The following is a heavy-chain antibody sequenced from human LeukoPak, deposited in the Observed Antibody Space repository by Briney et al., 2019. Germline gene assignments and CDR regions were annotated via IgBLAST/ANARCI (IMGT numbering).Heavy chain of an antibody. Sequence: PGGSLRLSCAASGFTFSSYAMHWVRQAPGKGLEWVAVISYDGSNKYYADSVKGRFTISRDNSKNTLYLQMNSLRAEDTAVYYCARGLMVRGVISIDYWGQGTLVTVSS. CDR3: ARGLMVRGVISIDY. CDR2: ISYDGSNK. V-gene: IGHV3-30-3*01. D-gene: IGHD3-10*01. CDR1: GFTFSSYA. J-gene: IGHJ4*02.